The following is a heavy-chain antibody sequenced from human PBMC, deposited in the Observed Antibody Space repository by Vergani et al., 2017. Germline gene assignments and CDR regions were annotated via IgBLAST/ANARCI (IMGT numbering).Heavy chain of an antibody. CDR2: ISGSGGST. Sequence: EVQLVESGGGLVQPGGSLRLSCAASGFTFSSYAMSWVRQAPGKGLEWVSAISGSGGSTYYADSVKCRFTISRDNSKTTLYLQMNSLTAEDTAVYYCAKDVLLWFGELSVSPFDIWGQGTMVTVSS. V-gene: IGHV3-23*04. J-gene: IGHJ3*02. D-gene: IGHD3-10*01. CDR1: GFTFSSYA. CDR3: AKDVLLWFGELSVSPFDI.